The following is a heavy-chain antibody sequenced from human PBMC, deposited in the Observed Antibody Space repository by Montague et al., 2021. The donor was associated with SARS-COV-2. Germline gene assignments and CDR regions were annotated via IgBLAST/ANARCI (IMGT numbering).Heavy chain of an antibody. Sequence: SLRLSCAASGFTFSIYSMNWVRQAPGKGLEWVSSITCGSTYIYYADSVRGRFTISRDNAKNSLYLQMNSLRAEDTAVYYCARDATECPGLVASGDYYYYMDVWGKGTTVTVSS. CDR2: ITCGSTYI. D-gene: IGHD7-27*01. CDR3: ARDATECPGLVASGDYYYYMDV. J-gene: IGHJ6*03. CDR1: GFTFSIYS. V-gene: IGHV3-21*01.